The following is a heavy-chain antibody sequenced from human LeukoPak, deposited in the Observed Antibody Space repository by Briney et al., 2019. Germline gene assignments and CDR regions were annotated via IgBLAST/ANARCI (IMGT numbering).Heavy chain of an antibody. Sequence: GGSLRLSCAASGFTFSNNGINWVRQAPGKGLEWVSAISPSGDITYYADSVQGRFTISRDNAKNTLYLQMDSLRAEDTAMYYCAREILEPGKTHEYWGQGTLVTVSS. J-gene: IGHJ4*02. CDR3: AREILEPGKTHEY. CDR1: GFTFSNNG. V-gene: IGHV3-23*01. CDR2: ISPSGDIT. D-gene: IGHD1-1*01.